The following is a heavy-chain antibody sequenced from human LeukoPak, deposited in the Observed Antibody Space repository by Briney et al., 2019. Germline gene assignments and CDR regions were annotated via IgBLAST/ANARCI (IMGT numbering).Heavy chain of an antibody. V-gene: IGHV3-7*01. CDR1: GFTFSSYW. CDR2: IKHDGSEK. Sequence: GGSLRLSCAASGFTFSSYWMSWVRQAPGKGLEWVANIKHDGSEKYYVDSVKGRFTISRDNAKNSLYLQMNSLRAEDTAVYYCAGDRTIFSNYYYMDVWGKGTTVTVSS. J-gene: IGHJ6*03. D-gene: IGHD3-3*01. CDR3: AGDRTIFSNYYYMDV.